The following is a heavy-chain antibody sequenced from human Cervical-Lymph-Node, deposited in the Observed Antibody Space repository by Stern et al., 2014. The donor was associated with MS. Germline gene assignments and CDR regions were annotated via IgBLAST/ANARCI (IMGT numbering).Heavy chain of an antibody. V-gene: IGHV4-59*01. CDR3: ARTVSHNWFDP. CDR1: GGSISYYH. Sequence: QVQLQESGPGLVKSSETLSLTCTVSGGSISYYHWSWLRQSPEKGLEWIGYIYNSWSTNYNPSLKSRVTISADTSQNQFSLELRSVTAADTAVYYCARTVSHNWFDPWGQGTLVTVSS. D-gene: IGHD4-17*01. J-gene: IGHJ5*01. CDR2: IYNSWST.